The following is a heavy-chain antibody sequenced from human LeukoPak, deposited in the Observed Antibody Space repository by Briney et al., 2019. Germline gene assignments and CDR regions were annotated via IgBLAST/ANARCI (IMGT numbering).Heavy chain of an antibody. CDR3: ARPVITSRYYGSFYLDV. D-gene: IGHD3-16*01. Sequence: PSETLSLTCIVSGGSVSSSSFYWVWIRQPPGSGPEWIGNIHYRGSTYYNPSLKSRVTIFADSSKNQFSLELTSVTAADKATYYCARPVITSRYYGSFYLDVWGKGTTVTVSS. CDR1: GGSVSSSSFY. V-gene: IGHV4-39*01. J-gene: IGHJ6*03. CDR2: IHYRGST.